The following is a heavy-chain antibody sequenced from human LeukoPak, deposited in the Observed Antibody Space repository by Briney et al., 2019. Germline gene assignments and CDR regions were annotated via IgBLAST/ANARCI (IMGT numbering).Heavy chain of an antibody. D-gene: IGHD6-13*01. Sequence: GESLKISCKGSGYSFTYWIGWVRQMPGKGLEWMGIIYPGDSDTRYSPSFQGQVTISADKSISTAYLQWSSLKASDTAMYYCARQGGEQQLVVGGFDYWGQGTLVTVSS. CDR1: GYSFTYW. V-gene: IGHV5-51*01. J-gene: IGHJ4*02. CDR2: IYPGDSDT. CDR3: ARQGGEQQLVVGGFDY.